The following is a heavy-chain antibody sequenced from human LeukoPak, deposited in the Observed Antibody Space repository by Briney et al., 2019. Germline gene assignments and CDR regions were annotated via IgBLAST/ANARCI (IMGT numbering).Heavy chain of an antibody. CDR3: ARESCSSTSCYMYFDY. J-gene: IGHJ4*02. Sequence: SVKVSCKASGGTFSSYAISWVRQAPGQGLEWMGGIIPIFGTANYAQKFQGRVTITADESTSTAYMELSKLRSDDTAVYYCARESCSSTSCYMYFDYWGQGTAVTVSS. CDR1: GGTFSSYA. D-gene: IGHD2-2*02. V-gene: IGHV1-69*01. CDR2: IIPIFGTA.